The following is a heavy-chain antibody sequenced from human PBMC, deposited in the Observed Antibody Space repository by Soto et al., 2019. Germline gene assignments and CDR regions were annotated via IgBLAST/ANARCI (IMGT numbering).Heavy chain of an antibody. J-gene: IGHJ2*01. CDR1: GFTFSHYG. Sequence: QEQLVESGGGVVQPGRSLRLSCAASGFTFSHYGIHWVRQAPGKGLEWVAVISYDESNQYYADSVKGRFTISRDNSKNTLYLQMNSLTAEDTAVYYCAKDKGYRYGRLSWYFDIWGRGTLVTVSS. CDR3: AKDKGYRYGRLSWYFDI. D-gene: IGHD5-18*01. CDR2: ISYDESNQ. V-gene: IGHV3-30*18.